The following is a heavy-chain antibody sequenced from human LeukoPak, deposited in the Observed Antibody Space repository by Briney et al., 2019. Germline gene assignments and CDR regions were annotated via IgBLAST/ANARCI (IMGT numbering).Heavy chain of an antibody. CDR2: ISYSGST. CDR1: GGSISSYY. D-gene: IGHD3-22*01. Sequence: PSETLSLTCAVSGGSISSYYWSWIRQPPGKGLEWIGYISYSGSTNYTPSLKSRVTISVYTSNQFSLKLSSVTAADTAVYYCARGGTYYYDSSGYYWGQGTLVTVSS. CDR3: ARGGTYYYDSSGYY. J-gene: IGHJ4*02. V-gene: IGHV4-59*01.